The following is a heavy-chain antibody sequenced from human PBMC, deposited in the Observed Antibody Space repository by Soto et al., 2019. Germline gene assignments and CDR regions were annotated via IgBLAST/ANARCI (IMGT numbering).Heavy chain of an antibody. V-gene: IGHV1-69*01. D-gene: IGHD2-2*01. J-gene: IGHJ6*02. Sequence: QVQLVQSGAEVKKPGSSVKVSCKASGGTFSSYAISWVRQAPGQGLEWMGGSIPISGTANYAQKFQCRVTITADESTSTAYMELSSLRSEDTAVYYCARSQGSSTSLEIYYYYYYGMDVWGQGTTVTVSS. CDR1: GGTFSSYA. CDR2: SIPISGTA. CDR3: ARSQGSSTSLEIYYYYYYGMDV.